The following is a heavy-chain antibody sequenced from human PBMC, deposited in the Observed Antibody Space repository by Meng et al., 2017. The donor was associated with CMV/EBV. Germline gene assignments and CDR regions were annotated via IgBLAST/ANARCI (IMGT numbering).Heavy chain of an antibody. D-gene: IGHD7-27*01. CDR2: IYYSGST. CDR1: RGSVSSGSYY. V-gene: IGHV4-61*01. Sequence: TVSRGSVSSGSYYWSWIRQPPGKGLEWIGYIYYSGSTNYNPSLKSRVTISVDTSKNQFSLKLSSVTAADTAVYYCARVVLGTGGFDYWGQGTLVTVSS. CDR3: ARVVLGTGGFDY. J-gene: IGHJ4*02.